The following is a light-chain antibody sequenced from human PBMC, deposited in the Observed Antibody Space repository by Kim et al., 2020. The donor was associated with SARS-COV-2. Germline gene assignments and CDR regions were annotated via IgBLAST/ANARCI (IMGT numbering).Light chain of an antibody. Sequence: ASVGDRVTITCRTTQSISSHLNWYQQKPGRAPKLLISSASTLQGGVPSRFSGSGSETDFTLTISSLQPEDFATYFCQQSYITPFTFGPGTKVDIK. CDR3: QQSYITPFT. CDR2: SAS. CDR1: QSISSH. J-gene: IGKJ3*01. V-gene: IGKV1-39*01.